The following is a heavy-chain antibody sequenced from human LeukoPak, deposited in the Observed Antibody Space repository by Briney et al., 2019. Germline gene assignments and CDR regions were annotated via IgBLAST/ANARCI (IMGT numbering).Heavy chain of an antibody. V-gene: IGHV3-66*01. CDR2: IYSGGST. J-gene: IGHJ6*02. CDR1: GFTVSSNY. CDR3: ARPGYYYGMDV. Sequence: PGGSLRLSCAASGFTVSSNYMSWVRRAPGKGLEWVSVIYSGGSTYYADSVKGRFTISRDNSKNTLYLQMNSLRAEDTAVYYCARPGYYYGMDVWGQGTTVTVSS.